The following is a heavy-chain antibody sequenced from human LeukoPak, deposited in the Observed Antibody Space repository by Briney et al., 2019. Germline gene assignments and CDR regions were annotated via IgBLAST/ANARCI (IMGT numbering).Heavy chain of an antibody. D-gene: IGHD1-26*01. J-gene: IGHJ4*02. CDR1: GCTFSSYA. V-gene: IGHV1-69*05. CDR2: IIPIYGTA. CDR3: ARVFARGGEISGSYYYY. Sequence: EASVKVSFKSSGCTFSSYAINWVRQAPGQGLEGMGGIIPIYGTANYAQKVHGRVTITTDESTSTAYMELSSLRSEDTAVYYCARVFARGGEISGSYYYYWGEGTLVTVSS.